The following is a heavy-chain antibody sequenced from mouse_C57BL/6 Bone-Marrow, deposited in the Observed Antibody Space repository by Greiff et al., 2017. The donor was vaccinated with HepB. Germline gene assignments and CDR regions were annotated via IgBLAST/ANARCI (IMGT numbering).Heavy chain of an antibody. Sequence: VQLQQSGAELVKPGASVKLSCTASGFNINDYYMHWVKQRTEQGLEWIGRIDPVDGETKYAPKFQGKATLTADTSSNTAYLQLSSLTSEDTAVYYCARLDDYDYGEPAPWFAYWGQATLVTVSA. CDR1: GFNINDYY. CDR2: IDPVDGET. V-gene: IGHV14-2*01. D-gene: IGHD2-4*01. CDR3: ARLDDYDYGEPAPWFAY. J-gene: IGHJ3*01.